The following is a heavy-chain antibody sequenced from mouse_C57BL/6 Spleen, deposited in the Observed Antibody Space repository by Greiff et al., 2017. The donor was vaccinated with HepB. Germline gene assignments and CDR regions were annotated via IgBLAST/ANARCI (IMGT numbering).Heavy chain of an antibody. V-gene: IGHV1-50*01. CDR1: GYTFTSYW. Sequence: QVQLQQPGAELVKPGASVKLSCKASGYTFTSYWMQWVKQRPGQSLEWIGEIDPSDSYTNYNQKFKGKATLTVDTSSSTAYMQRSSLTSEDSAVYYCARKLREGWAMDYWGQGTSVTVSS. CDR2: IDPSDSYT. J-gene: IGHJ4*01. D-gene: IGHD2-12*01. CDR3: ARKLREGWAMDY.